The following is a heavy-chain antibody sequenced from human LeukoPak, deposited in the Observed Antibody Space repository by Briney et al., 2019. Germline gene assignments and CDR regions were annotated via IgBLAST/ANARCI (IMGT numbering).Heavy chain of an antibody. CDR2: ISGSGGST. CDR3: AKAHQLVLLWFGEY. J-gene: IGHJ4*02. V-gene: IGHV3-23*01. D-gene: IGHD3-10*01. Sequence: PGGSLRLSCAASGFTSSSYAMSWVRQAPGKGLEWVSAISGSGGSTYYADSVKGRFTISRDNSKNTLYLQMNSLRAEDTAVYYCAKAHQLVLLWFGEYWGQGTLVTVSS. CDR1: GFTSSSYA.